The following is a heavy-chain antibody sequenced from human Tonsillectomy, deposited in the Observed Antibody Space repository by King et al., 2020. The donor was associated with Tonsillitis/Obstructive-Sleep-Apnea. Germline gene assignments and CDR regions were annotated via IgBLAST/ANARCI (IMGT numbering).Heavy chain of an antibody. V-gene: IGHV3-30*03. CDR2: ISFDGSNK. J-gene: IGHJ6*02. Sequence: VQLVESGGGVVQPGRSLRFSCAVSGFTFSSYGMHWVRQAPGKGLEWVAVISFDGSNKYYADSVKGRFTISRDNSKNTLYLQMNSLRAEDTAVYYCATNIDERINYVPGTGYYGMDVWGQGTTVTVSS. D-gene: IGHD3/OR15-3a*01. CDR1: GFTFSSYG. CDR3: ATNIDERINYVPGTGYYGMDV.